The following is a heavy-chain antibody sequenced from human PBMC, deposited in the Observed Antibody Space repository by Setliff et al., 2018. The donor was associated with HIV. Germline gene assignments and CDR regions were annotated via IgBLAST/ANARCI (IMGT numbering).Heavy chain of an antibody. J-gene: IGHJ4*02. V-gene: IGHV3-15*01. D-gene: IGHD1-26*01. CDR2: IKKKDEGERT. CDR3: TRESGRSWEHLYYFDY. Sequence: GGSLRLSCAASGFTFSNAWMSWVRQAPGKGLEWVGRIKKKDEGERTDYAAPVKGRFTISRDDSKNTVYLQMNSLKSEDTAVYYCTRESGRSWEHLYYFDYWGQGTLVTVSS. CDR1: GFTFSNAW.